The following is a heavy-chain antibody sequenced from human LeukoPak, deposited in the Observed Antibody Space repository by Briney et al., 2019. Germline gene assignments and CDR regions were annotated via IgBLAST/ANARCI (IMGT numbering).Heavy chain of an antibody. CDR1: GFTVSSNY. V-gene: IGHV3-66*01. CDR2: IYSGGST. J-gene: IGHJ4*02. D-gene: IGHD6-19*01. Sequence: GGSLRLSCAASGFTVSSNYMSWVRQAPGKGLEWVSVIYSGGSTYYADSVKGRFTISRDNSKNTLYLQMNSLRAEDTAVYYCATGIPIAVAGTRFDYWGQGTLVTVSS. CDR3: ATGIPIAVAGTRFDY.